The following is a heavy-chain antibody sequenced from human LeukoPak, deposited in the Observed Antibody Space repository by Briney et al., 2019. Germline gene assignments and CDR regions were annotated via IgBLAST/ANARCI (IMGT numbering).Heavy chain of an antibody. CDR3: ARDYSSDFVFDY. D-gene: IGHD2-15*01. J-gene: IGHJ4*02. V-gene: IGHV1-18*01. CDR1: GYTFISYG. Sequence: ASVKVSCKASGYTFISYGISWVRQAPGQGLEWMGWVSAFNDDRNYVQKFQGRVTMTSDTSTSTAYMELKSLTSDDTAVYYCARDYSSDFVFDYWGQGTLVTVSS. CDR2: VSAFNDDR.